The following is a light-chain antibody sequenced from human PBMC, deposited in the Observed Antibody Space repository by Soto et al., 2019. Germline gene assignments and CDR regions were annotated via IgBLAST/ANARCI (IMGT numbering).Light chain of an antibody. CDR1: QSVSSN. Sequence: ENVLTQSPATLSLAPGERATLSCRASQSVSSNLAWYQQKPGQAPRHLIYGASTRATGIPARFSGSGSGTEFTLTISSLQSEDFAVYYCQQYNNWPQKFGQGTKVDIK. CDR3: QQYNNWPQK. V-gene: IGKV3-15*01. CDR2: GAS. J-gene: IGKJ1*01.